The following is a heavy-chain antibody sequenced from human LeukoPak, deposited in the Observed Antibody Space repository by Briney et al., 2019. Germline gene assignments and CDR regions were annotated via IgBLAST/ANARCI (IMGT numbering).Heavy chain of an antibody. J-gene: IGHJ4*02. CDR3: ARARHCTNGVCYMYYFDY. D-gene: IGHD2-8*01. CDR1: GYTFTSYD. CDR2: MNPNSGNT. V-gene: IGHV1-8*01. Sequence: ASVTVSCKASGYTFTSYDINWVRQATGQGLEWMGWMNPNSGNTGYAQKFQGRVTMTRNTSISTAYMELSGLRSEDTAVYYCARARHCTNGVCYMYYFDYWGQGTLVTVSS.